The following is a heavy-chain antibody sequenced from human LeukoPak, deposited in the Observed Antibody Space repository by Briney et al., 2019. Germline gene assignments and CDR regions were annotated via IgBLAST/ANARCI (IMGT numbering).Heavy chain of an antibody. D-gene: IGHD5-18*01. J-gene: IGHJ5*02. CDR2: ISYDGRNK. Sequence: GRSLRLSCAASGFTFSSYAMHWVRQAPGKGLEWVAVISYDGRNKYYADSVKGRFTISRDNSKNTLYLQMNSLRAEDTAVYYCARSKVLDTAGFDPWGQGTLVTVSS. V-gene: IGHV3-30-3*01. CDR3: ARSKVLDTAGFDP. CDR1: GFTFSSYA.